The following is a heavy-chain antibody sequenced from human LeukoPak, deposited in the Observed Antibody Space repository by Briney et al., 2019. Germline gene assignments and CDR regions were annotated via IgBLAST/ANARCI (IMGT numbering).Heavy chain of an antibody. CDR3: ARSAGGGRGSYLLY. J-gene: IGHJ4*02. CDR1: GFTFSSYS. V-gene: IGHV3-30*03. D-gene: IGHD1-26*01. CDR2: ISYDGSNK. Sequence: PGGSLRLSCAASGFTFSSYSMNWVRQAPGKGLEWVAAISYDGSNKYYADSVKGRFTISRDNSKNTLYLQMNSLRAEDTAVYYCARSAGGGRGSYLLYWGQGTLVTVSS.